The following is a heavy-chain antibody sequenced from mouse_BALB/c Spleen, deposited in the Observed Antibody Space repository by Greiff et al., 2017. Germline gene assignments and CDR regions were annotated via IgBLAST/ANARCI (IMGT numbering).Heavy chain of an antibody. CDR1: GYTFTSYW. CDR3: ARGDDYHAMDY. Sequence: VQLQLPGAELVKPGASVKLSCKASGYTFTSYWMHWVKQRPGQGLEWIGEINPSNGRTNYNEKFKSKATLTVDKSSSTAYMQLSSLTSEDSAVYYCARGDDYHAMDYWGQGTSVTVSS. J-gene: IGHJ4*01. CDR2: INPSNGRT. V-gene: IGHV1S81*02.